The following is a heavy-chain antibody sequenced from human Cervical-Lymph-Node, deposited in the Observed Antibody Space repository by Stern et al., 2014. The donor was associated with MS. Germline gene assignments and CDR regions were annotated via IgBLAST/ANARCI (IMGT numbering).Heavy chain of an antibody. J-gene: IGHJ6*02. Sequence: QVQLVESGGGVVQPGRPLRLSCVASGFTFSTNSMHWVRQAPGKGLEWVAVISYDGSTENYADSVKGRFTISRDNSKDTLYLQMNSLRAEDTSVYFCARAAVGFDSGRYYPTLMSYFYYGMDVWGQGTTVTVSS. CDR2: ISYDGSTE. D-gene: IGHD3-22*01. CDR3: ARAAVGFDSGRYYPTLMSYFYYGMDV. V-gene: IGHV3-30-3*01. CDR1: GFTFSTNS.